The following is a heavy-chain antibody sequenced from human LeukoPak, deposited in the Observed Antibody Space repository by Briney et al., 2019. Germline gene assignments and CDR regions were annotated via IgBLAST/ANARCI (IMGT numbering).Heavy chain of an antibody. CDR1: GFTVSSNY. D-gene: IGHD1-26*01. CDR3: ARVLWELLAFDI. CDR2: IYSGGST. V-gene: IGHV3-53*01. Sequence: GGSLRLSCAASGFTVSSNYMSWVRQAPGKGLEWVSVIYSGGSTYYADSVKGRFTVSRDNSKNTLYLQMNSLRAEDTAVYYCARVLWELLAFDIWGQGTMVTVSS. J-gene: IGHJ3*02.